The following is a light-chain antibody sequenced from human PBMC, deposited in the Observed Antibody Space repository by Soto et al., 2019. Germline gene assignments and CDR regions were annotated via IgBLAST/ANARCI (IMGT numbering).Light chain of an antibody. CDR1: QSVSNNY. CDR2: GAS. V-gene: IGKV3-20*01. Sequence: EIVLTQSPGTLSLSAGERATLSCRASQSVSNNYLAWYQQKPGQAPRLLIYGASSRAPAIPDRFSGSGSGTDFTLTIIRLEPEDFAVYYCQQYGRSPGLFTFGHGTKVDIK. CDR3: QQYGRSPGLFT. J-gene: IGKJ3*01.